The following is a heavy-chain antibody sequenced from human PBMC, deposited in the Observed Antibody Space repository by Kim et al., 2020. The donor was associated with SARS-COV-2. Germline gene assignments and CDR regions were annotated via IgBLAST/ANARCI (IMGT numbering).Heavy chain of an antibody. Sequence: GGSLRLSCAASGFTFSSYSMNWVRQAPGKGLEWVSSISSSSSYIYYADSVKGRFTISRDNAKNSLYLQMNSLRAEDTAVYYCARDFAVSYDFWSGYYPGEGYYGMDVWGQGTTVTVSS. CDR2: ISSSSSYI. J-gene: IGHJ6*02. V-gene: IGHV3-21*01. CDR3: ARDFAVSYDFWSGYYPGEGYYGMDV. D-gene: IGHD3-3*01. CDR1: GFTFSSYS.